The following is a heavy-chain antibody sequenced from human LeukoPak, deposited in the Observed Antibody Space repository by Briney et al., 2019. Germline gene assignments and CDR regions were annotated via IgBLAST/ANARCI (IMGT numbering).Heavy chain of an antibody. J-gene: IGHJ4*02. Sequence: SETLSLTCTVSGGSISSYYWSWIRQPPGKGLEWIGYIYTSGSTNYNPSLKSRVTISADTSKNQFSLKLSSVTAADTAVYYCARQGGSSWSFDYWGQGTLVTVSS. CDR3: ARQGGSSWSFDY. CDR2: IYTSGST. V-gene: IGHV4-4*09. D-gene: IGHD6-13*01. CDR1: GGSISSYY.